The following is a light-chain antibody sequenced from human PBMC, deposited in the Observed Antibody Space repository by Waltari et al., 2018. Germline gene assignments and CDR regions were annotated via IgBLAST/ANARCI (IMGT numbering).Light chain of an antibody. J-gene: IGLJ3*02. V-gene: IGLV2-14*03. CDR1: RSHVGRYND. Sequence: QSALTQPASVSGSPGQSITISYTATRSHVGRYNDVSCYQQHPGKAPKLMIFDVSKRPSGVSYRFSGSKSGNTASLTISGLQAEDEADYYCSSYTSSSTWVFGGGTKLTVL. CDR3: SSYTSSSTWV. CDR2: DVS.